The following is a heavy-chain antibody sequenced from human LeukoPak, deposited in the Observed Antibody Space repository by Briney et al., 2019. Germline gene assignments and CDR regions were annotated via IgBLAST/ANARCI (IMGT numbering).Heavy chain of an antibody. CDR3: ARVGNCYGMDV. J-gene: IGHJ6*02. CDR1: APTFSSSD. Sequence: GPCLRPSCAAAAPTFSSSDTHSVRQATREWMGWVSAIGIAGDTYYPGSVKGRFTISRENAKNSLYLQMNSLRAGDTAVYYCARVGNCYGMDVWGQGTTVTVSS. V-gene: IGHV3-13*01. CDR2: IGIAGDT.